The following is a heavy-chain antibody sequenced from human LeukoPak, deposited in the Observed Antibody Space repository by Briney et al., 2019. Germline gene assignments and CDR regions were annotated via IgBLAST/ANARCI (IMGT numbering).Heavy chain of an antibody. J-gene: IGHJ4*02. CDR1: GGSISGSY. CDR3: ARGIESYGDYGY. CDR2: MYNSGST. Sequence: WDTLSPTRPLPGGSISGSYCSWIRHPTRKALEWIAYMYNSGSTNYNPSLKSRVTISIDTSKNQFSLKLSSLTAADTAICYCARGIESYGDYGYWGQGILVTVSS. D-gene: IGHD4-17*01. V-gene: IGHV4-59*07.